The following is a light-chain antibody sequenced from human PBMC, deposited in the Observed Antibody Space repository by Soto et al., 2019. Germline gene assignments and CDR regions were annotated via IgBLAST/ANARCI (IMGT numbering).Light chain of an antibody. CDR3: SSYTTSSTLV. V-gene: IGLV2-14*02. CDR2: EGS. Sequence: QSALTQPASVSGSPGQSITISCTGTSSDVGSYNLVSWYQQHPDKAPKVMIHEGSKRPSGVSGRFSGSKSGNTASLTISGLQPEDEADYYCSSYTTSSTLVFGTGTKLTVL. J-gene: IGLJ1*01. CDR1: SSDVGSYNL.